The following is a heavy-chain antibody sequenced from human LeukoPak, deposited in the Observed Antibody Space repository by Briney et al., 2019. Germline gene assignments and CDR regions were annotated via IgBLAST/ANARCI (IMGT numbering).Heavy chain of an antibody. CDR3: GRGPPFDQAIDH. CDR2: INTDGSST. V-gene: IGHV3-74*01. D-gene: IGHD2/OR15-2a*01. Sequence: QPGGSLRLSCAASGFTFSSYWMHWVRQAPGKGLVWVSRINTDGSSTTYADSVKGRFTISRDNAKNTLYLQMDSLRAEDTAVYYCGRGPPFDQAIDHWGQGTLVTVSS. CDR1: GFTFSSYW. J-gene: IGHJ4*02.